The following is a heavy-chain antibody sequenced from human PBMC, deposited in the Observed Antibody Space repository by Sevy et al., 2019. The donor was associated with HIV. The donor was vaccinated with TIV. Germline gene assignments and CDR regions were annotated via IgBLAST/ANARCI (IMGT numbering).Heavy chain of an antibody. CDR3: AKDRKVLLIVYSIAFDVFDL. V-gene: IGHV3-30*02. Sequence: GGSLRLSCAASGFTFSNHGMHWVRQAPGKGLEWVAFIRHDGSDEYYGDSVKGGFTISRDNSKNTLCLQMNSLRPDDTDVYYCAKDRKVLLIVYSIAFDVFDLWGQGTMVTVSS. J-gene: IGHJ3*01. CDR2: IRHDGSDE. D-gene: IGHD2-8*02. CDR1: GFTFSNHG.